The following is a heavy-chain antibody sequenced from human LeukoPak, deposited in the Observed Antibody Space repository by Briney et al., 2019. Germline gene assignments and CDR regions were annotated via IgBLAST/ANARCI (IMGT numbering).Heavy chain of an antibody. V-gene: IGHV3-23*01. CDR3: AKDHRAGWYYDSSGYYWDY. CDR2: ISGSGGST. D-gene: IGHD3-22*01. CDR1: GFTFSSYA. Sequence: PGGSLRLSCAASGFTFSSYAMSWVRQAPGKGLEWVSAISGSGGSTYYADSVKGRFTISRDNSKNTLYLQMNSLRAEDTAVYYCAKDHRAGWYYDSSGYYWDYWGQGTLVTVSS. J-gene: IGHJ4*02.